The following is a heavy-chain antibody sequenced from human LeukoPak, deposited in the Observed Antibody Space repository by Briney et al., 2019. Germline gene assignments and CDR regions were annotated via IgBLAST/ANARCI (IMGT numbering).Heavy chain of an antibody. D-gene: IGHD2-15*01. CDR1: GFTFSSYS. V-gene: IGHV3-21*01. J-gene: IGHJ4*02. CDR3: ARPPIYCSGGSCRGWYYFDY. CDR2: ISSSSSYI. Sequence: GGSLRLSCAASGFTFSSYSMNWVRQAPGKGLEWVSSISSSSSYIYYADSVKGRFTISRDNAKNSLYLQMNSLRAEDTAVYYCARPPIYCSGGSCRGWYYFDYWGQGTLVTVSS.